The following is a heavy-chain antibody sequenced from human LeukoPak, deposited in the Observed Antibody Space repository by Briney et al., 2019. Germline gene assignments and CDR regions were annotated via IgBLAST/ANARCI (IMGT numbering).Heavy chain of an antibody. J-gene: IGHJ4*02. CDR2: MNPNSGNT. D-gene: IGHD6-19*01. Sequence: ASVKVSCKASGYTFTSYDINWVRQATGQGLEWMGWMNPNSGNTGYAQKFQGRVTMTRNTSISTAYMELSSLRSEDTAVYYCASAPRGSIAVAGTGYWGQGTLVTVSS. CDR3: ASAPRGSIAVAGTGY. CDR1: GYTFTSYD. V-gene: IGHV1-8*01.